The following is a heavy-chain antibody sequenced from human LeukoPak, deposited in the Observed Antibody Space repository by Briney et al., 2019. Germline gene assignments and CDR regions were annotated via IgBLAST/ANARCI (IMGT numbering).Heavy chain of an antibody. CDR1: GGSFSGYY. J-gene: IGHJ4*02. V-gene: IGHV4-34*01. Sequence: SETLSLTCAVYGGSFSGYYWSWIRQPPGKGLEWIGEINHSGSTNYNPSLKSRVTISVDTSKNQFSLKLSSVTAADTAVYYCARTDVRDSGGWYSYVLAKSPQGYYFGYWGQGTLVTVSS. CDR2: INHSGST. CDR3: ARTDVRDSGGWYSYVLAKSPQGYYFGY. D-gene: IGHD6-19*01.